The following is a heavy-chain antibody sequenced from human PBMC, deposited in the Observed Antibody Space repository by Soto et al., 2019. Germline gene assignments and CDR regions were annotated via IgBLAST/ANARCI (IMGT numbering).Heavy chain of an antibody. V-gene: IGHV3-23*01. Sequence: EVQLLESGGGLVQPGGSLRLSCAASGFTFSSYAMSWVRQAPGKVLEWVSAIRGSGGSTYYADSVKGRFTISRDNSKNTLYLQMNSLRAEDTAVYYCAKRSCTNGVCYLAVFDWFDPWGQGTLVTVSS. J-gene: IGHJ5*02. CDR1: GFTFSSYA. D-gene: IGHD2-8*01. CDR3: AKRSCTNGVCYLAVFDWFDP. CDR2: IRGSGGST.